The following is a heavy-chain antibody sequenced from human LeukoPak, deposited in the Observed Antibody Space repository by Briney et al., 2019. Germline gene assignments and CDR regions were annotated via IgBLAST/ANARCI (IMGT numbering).Heavy chain of an antibody. J-gene: IGHJ4*02. CDR3: ATKVNSAWNY. CDR2: IDPSDSYT. CDR1: GYSFTSYW. Sequence: GESLRISCKGSGYSFTSYWISWVRQMPGKGLEWMGRIDPSDSYTNYSPSFQGHVTISADKSISTAYLQWSSLKASDTAIYYCATKVNSAWNYWGQGTLVTVPS. V-gene: IGHV5-10-1*01. D-gene: IGHD6-19*01.